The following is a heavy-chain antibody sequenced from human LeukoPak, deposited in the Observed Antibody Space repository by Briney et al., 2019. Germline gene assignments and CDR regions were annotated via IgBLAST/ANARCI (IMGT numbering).Heavy chain of an antibody. V-gene: IGHV4-39*07. CDR2: IYYSGST. Sequence: SETLSLTCTVSGGSISSSSYYWGWIRQPPGKGLEWIGSIYYSGSTYYNPSLKSRVTISVDTSKNQFSLKLSSVTAADTAVYYCARDSRRSYYYGMDVWGQGTTVTVSS. CDR3: ARDSRRSYYYGMDV. J-gene: IGHJ6*02. CDR1: GGSISSSSYY.